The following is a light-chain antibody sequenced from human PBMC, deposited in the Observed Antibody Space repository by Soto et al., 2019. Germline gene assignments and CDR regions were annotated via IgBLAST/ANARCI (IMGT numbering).Light chain of an antibody. CDR3: QQYGSSPLT. V-gene: IGKV3-20*01. CDR1: QSVSSSY. Sequence: EIVLTQSPGTLSLSPGERATLSCRASQSVSSSYLVWYQQKPGQAPRLLIYGESNRATGIPDRFSGSGSGTDFTLTISRLEPEDFAVYYCQQYGSSPLTFGGGTKVEIK. J-gene: IGKJ4*01. CDR2: GES.